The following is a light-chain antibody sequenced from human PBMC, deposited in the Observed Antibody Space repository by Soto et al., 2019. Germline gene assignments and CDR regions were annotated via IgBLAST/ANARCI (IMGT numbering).Light chain of an antibody. J-gene: IGKJ3*01. CDR1: QSVSSN. Sequence: EIVMTQSPATLSVSPGERATLSCRASQSVSSNLAWYQQKPGQAPRLLIYGASTRATGIPARFSGSGSGTEFTLTISSLTSEDLAVYYCQQYNNWPFTFGPGTKVDIK. V-gene: IGKV3-15*01. CDR3: QQYNNWPFT. CDR2: GAS.